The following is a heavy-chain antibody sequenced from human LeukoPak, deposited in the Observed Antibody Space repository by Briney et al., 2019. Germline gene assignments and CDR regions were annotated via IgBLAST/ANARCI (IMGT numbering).Heavy chain of an antibody. J-gene: IGHJ5*02. CDR3: ARVPCTSSSCVNWFDP. V-gene: IGHV1-18*01. Sequence: ASVKVSCKASGYTFTNYGISWVRQAPGQGLGWMGWISGYSGDTHYAQKFEGRVTMTTDTSTSTAYMELRSLRSDDTAVYYCARVPCTSSSCVNWFDPWGQGTLVTVSS. D-gene: IGHD2-2*01. CDR1: GYTFTNYG. CDR2: ISGYSGDT.